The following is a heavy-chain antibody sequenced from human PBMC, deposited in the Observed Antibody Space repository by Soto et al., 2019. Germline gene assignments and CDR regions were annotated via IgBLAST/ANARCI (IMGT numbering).Heavy chain of an antibody. CDR1: GFTFSSYA. D-gene: IGHD6-19*01. V-gene: IGHV3-30-3*01. CDR3: AKVRIAVSHNYYYYGMDV. J-gene: IGHJ6*02. CDR2: ISYDGSNK. Sequence: GGSLRLSCAASGFTFSSYAMHWVRQAPGKGLEWVAVISYDGSNKYYADSVKGRFTISRDNSKNTLYLQMNSLRAEDTAVYYCAKVRIAVSHNYYYYGMDVWGQGTTVTV.